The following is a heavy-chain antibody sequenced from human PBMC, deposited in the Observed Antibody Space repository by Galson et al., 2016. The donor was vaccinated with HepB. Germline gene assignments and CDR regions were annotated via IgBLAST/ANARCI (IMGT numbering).Heavy chain of an antibody. CDR1: GYSISSGYY. CDR2: IYYTGST. Sequence: ETLSLTCTVSGYSISSGYYWAWVRQPPGKGLQWIGYIYYTGSTNYNPSVKSRVSMSMDTSNNQFSLKVTSVTAADTALYYCARARGRSFGEFPEAYFDFWGQGTLVSVSS. CDR3: ARARGRSFGEFPEAYFDF. J-gene: IGHJ4*02. V-gene: IGHV4-59*01. D-gene: IGHD3-10*01.